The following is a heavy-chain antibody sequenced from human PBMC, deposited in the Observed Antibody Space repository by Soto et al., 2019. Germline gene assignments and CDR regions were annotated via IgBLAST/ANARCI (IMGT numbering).Heavy chain of an antibody. CDR1: GASINNFAYY. CDR3: ARRERYYGSPGWFDP. CDR2: VYYNENT. J-gene: IGHJ5*01. D-gene: IGHD3-10*01. V-gene: IGHV4-39*01. Sequence: SETLSLTCSVSGASINNFAYYWGWIRQPPGKGLEWVGTVYYNENTYYNPSLKSRVAISVDTAKNQFSLNLRSVTAADTAIYFCARRERYYGSPGWFDPWGQGTLVTVSS.